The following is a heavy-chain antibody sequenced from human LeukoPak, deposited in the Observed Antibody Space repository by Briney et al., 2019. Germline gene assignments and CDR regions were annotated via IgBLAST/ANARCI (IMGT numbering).Heavy chain of an antibody. J-gene: IGHJ6*03. Sequence: SGGSLRLSCEASGFTFRSYGMNWVRQAPGKGLEWISYISSRGSTTYYADSVKGRFTISRDNAKNSLYLQMNSLRAEDTAVYYCARSHEYYYYMDVWGKGTTVTVSS. CDR2: ISSRGSTT. CDR3: ARSHEYYYYMDV. V-gene: IGHV3-48*03. CDR1: GFTFRSYG.